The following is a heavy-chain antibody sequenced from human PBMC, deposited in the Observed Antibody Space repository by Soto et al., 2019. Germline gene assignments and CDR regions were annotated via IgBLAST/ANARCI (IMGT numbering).Heavy chain of an antibody. J-gene: IGHJ6*02. V-gene: IGHV3-30*18. CDR2: IPYDGSNK. CDR1: GFTFSSYG. Sequence: QVQLVESGGGVVQPGRSLRLSCAASGFTFSSYGMHWVRQAPGKGLEWVAVIPYDGSNKYYADSVKGRFTISRDNSKNTLYLPMNSLRAEDTAVFYCAKDRTPFWWIDVFYAMDVWGQGTTVTVSS. CDR3: AKDRTPFWWIDVFYAMDV. D-gene: IGHD3-16*01.